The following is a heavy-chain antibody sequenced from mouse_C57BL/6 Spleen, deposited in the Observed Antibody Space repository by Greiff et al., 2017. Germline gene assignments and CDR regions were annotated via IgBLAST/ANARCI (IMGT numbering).Heavy chain of an antibody. CDR1: GFTFSDYG. D-gene: IGHD4-1*01. Sequence: EVKLVESGGGLVKPGGSLKLSCAASGFTFSDYGMHWVRQAPEKGLEWVAYISSGSSTIYYADTVKGRFTISRDNAKNTLFLQMTSLRSEDTAMYYCARELGQYFDVWGTGTTVTVSS. CDR2: ISSGSSTI. V-gene: IGHV5-17*01. CDR3: ARELGQYFDV. J-gene: IGHJ1*03.